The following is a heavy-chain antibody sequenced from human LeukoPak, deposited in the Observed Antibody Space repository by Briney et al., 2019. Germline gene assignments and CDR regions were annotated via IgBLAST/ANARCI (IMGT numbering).Heavy chain of an antibody. CDR2: INTSGST. Sequence: PSETLSLTCIVSGDSISSYYWTWIRQPAGKGLEWIGRINTSGSTNYNPSLRSRVTISLDKSKNQFSLKLSSVTAADTAVYYCARDCRGGICHSVPSYYFDYWGQGTLVTVSS. J-gene: IGHJ4*02. CDR3: ARDCRGGICHSVPSYYFDY. CDR1: GDSISSYY. V-gene: IGHV4-4*07. D-gene: IGHD2-15*01.